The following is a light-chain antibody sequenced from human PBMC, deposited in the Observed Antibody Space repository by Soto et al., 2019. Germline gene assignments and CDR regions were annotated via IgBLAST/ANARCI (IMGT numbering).Light chain of an antibody. CDR3: QQRQT. V-gene: IGKV3-11*01. CDR1: QSVSSY. J-gene: IGKJ1*01. CDR2: DAS. Sequence: EIVLTQSPGTLSLSPGERATLSCRASQSVSSYLAWYQQKPGQAPRLLIYDASNRATGIPARFSGSGSGTDFTLTISSLEPEDFAVYYCQQRQTFGQGTKVDI.